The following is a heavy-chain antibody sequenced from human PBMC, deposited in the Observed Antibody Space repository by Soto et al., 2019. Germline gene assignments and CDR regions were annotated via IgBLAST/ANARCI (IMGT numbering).Heavy chain of an antibody. J-gene: IGHJ6*02. D-gene: IGHD3-16*02. CDR1: GGTFSSYA. V-gene: IGHV1-69*01. CDR2: INPIFGTA. CDR3: ARVTRAARYTYHYGGKDG. Sequence: QVQLVQSGAEVKKPGSSVKVSCKASGGTFSSYAISWVRQAPGQGLEWMGGINPIFGTANYAQKFQGRVTITADEATRTAYMERRSGRAEDPAVYYRARVTRAARYTYHYGGKDGRGQGTTGTGSS.